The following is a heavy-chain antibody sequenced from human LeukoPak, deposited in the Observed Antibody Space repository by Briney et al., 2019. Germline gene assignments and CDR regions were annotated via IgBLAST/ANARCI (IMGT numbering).Heavy chain of an antibody. CDR1: GGSFSGYY. J-gene: IGHJ4*02. D-gene: IGHD2-8*01. Sequence: SETLSLTCAVYGGSFSGYYWSWIRQPPGKGLEWIGEINHSGSTNYNPSLKSRGTISVDTTKNQFSLKLSSVTAADTAVYYCASLASPMVYEGYFDYWGQGTLVTVSS. CDR3: ASLASPMVYEGYFDY. CDR2: INHSGST. V-gene: IGHV4-34*01.